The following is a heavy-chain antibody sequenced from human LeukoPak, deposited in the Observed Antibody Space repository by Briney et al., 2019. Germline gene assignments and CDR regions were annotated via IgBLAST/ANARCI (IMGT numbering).Heavy chain of an antibody. V-gene: IGHV1-8*01. D-gene: IGHD2-2*01. Sequence: ASVKVSCKASGYTFTSYDINWVRQATGQGLEWMGWMNPNSGNTGYAQKFQGRVTMTRNTSISTAHMELSSLRSEDTAVYYCARGFPSPRRYCSSTSCYGGLNWFDPWGQGTLVTVSS. CDR1: GYTFTSYD. CDR2: MNPNSGNT. CDR3: ARGFPSPRRYCSSTSCYGGLNWFDP. J-gene: IGHJ5*02.